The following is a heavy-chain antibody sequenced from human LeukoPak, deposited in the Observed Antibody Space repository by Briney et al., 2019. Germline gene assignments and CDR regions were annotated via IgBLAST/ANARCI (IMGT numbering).Heavy chain of an antibody. CDR2: TYYRSKWYN. J-gene: IGHJ4*02. Sequence: SQTLSLTCAISGDSVSSNSAAWNWIRQSPSRGLEWLGRTYYRSKWYNDYAVSVKSRITINPDTSKNQFSLKLSSVTAADTAVYYCARSMWFGELVGTQPSDYFDYWGQGTLVTVSS. CDR3: ARSMWFGELVGTQPSDYFDY. D-gene: IGHD3-10*01. V-gene: IGHV6-1*01. CDR1: GDSVSSNSAA.